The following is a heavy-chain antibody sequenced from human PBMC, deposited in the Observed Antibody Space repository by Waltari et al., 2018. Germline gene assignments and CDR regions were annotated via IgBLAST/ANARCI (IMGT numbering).Heavy chain of an antibody. J-gene: IGHJ2*01. CDR2: FYPILGIA. CDR3: AKDSEGAVAAPWGYFDL. V-gene: IGHV1-69*08. Sequence: QVQLVQSGAEVKKPGSSVKVSCKASGGTFSSYTISWVRQAPGQGLEWMGRFYPILGIANYVQKFQVRVTITADKSTSTAYMELNSLRAEDTAVYYCAKDSEGAVAAPWGYFDLWGRGTLVTVSS. D-gene: IGHD6-19*01. CDR1: GGTFSSYT.